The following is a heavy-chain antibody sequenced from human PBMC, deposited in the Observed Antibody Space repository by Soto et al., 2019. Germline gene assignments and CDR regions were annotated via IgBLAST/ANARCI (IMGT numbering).Heavy chain of an antibody. CDR2: IDEDGSTT. J-gene: IGHJ4*02. CDR3: ARVLYGFSYGKCDY. Sequence: LRLSCAVSGFIFSDHGMNWVRQAPGKGLEWVSSIDEDGSTTHYADSVKGRFTISRDNSKNTLYLQMDSLRAEDTALYYCARVLYGFSYGKCDYWAREPWSPSPQ. CDR1: GFIFSDHG. D-gene: IGHD1-1*01. V-gene: IGHV3-23*01.